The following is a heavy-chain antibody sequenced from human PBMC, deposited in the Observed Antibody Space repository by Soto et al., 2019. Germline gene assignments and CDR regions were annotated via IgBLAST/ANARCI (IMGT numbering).Heavy chain of an antibody. CDR1: GFTCSSYD. V-gene: IGHV3-23*01. J-gene: IGHJ3*02. CDR2: IRVGGST. Sequence: GGSLRLSCAASGFTCSSYDMSWVRQAPGKGLEWVSTIRVGGSTHYPDSVKGQFTISRDNSKNTVFLQMTSLTAGATAVYYCAKATATGGRAFDICGQGTVVTVSS. D-gene: IGHD1-1*01. CDR3: AKATATGGRAFDI.